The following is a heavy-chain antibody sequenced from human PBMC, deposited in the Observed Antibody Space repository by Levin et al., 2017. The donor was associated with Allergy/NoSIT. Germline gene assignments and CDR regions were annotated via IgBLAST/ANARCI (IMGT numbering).Heavy chain of an antibody. J-gene: IGHJ3*02. V-gene: IGHV3-33*01. Sequence: PGGSLRLSCAASGFTFSSYGIHWVRQAPGKGLEWVAVIWYDGSNKYYADSVKGRFTISRDNSKNTLYLQMNSLRAEDTAVYFCARGRWNPTIDAFDIWGQGTMVTVSS. D-gene: IGHD1-1*01. CDR3: ARGRWNPTIDAFDI. CDR2: IWYDGSNK. CDR1: GFTFSSYG.